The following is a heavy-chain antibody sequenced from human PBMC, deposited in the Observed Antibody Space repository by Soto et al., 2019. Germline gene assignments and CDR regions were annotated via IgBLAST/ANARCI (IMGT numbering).Heavy chain of an antibody. CDR1: GFTLSSYA. J-gene: IGHJ6*02. V-gene: IGHV3-23*01. D-gene: IGHD1-26*01. CDR2: ISGSGNRT. CDR3: AKEVTSGSYSHYYYGLDV. Sequence: EVQLLESGGGLVQPGGSLRLPCAASGFTLSSYAMSWVRQAPGKGLEWVSAISGSGNRTFHADSVKGRFTISRDNAKNALYLQMNSLRVEDTAVYYCAKEVTSGSYSHYYYGLDVWGQGTMVTVSS.